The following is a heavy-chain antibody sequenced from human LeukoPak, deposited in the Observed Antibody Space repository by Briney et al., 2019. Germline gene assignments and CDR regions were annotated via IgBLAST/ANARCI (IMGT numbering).Heavy chain of an antibody. J-gene: IGHJ3*02. CDR2: ISSSSSTI. CDR1: GFTFSRYS. Sequence: PGGSLRLSCAASGFTFSRYSMNWVRQAPGKGVEWVSYISSSSSTIYYADSVKGGFTISRDNAKNSLYLQMNSLRAEDTAMYYCARTYQLLYDDAFDIWGQGTMVTVSS. V-gene: IGHV3-48*01. D-gene: IGHD2-2*02. CDR3: ARTYQLLYDDAFDI.